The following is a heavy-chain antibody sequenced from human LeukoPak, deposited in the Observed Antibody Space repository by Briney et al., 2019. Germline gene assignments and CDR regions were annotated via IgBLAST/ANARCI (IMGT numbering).Heavy chain of an antibody. CDR2: INPNSGGT. D-gene: IGHD7-27*01. Sequence: SVKVSCKASGYTFIDYYIHWVRQAPGQGLEWMGRINPNSGGTDYAQNFQGRVTMTRDTSISTAYMELSRLRSDDTAVYYCARDLPSTSNWGLDYWGQGTLVTVPS. V-gene: IGHV1-2*06. CDR1: GYTFIDYY. CDR3: ARDLPSTSNWGLDY. J-gene: IGHJ4*02.